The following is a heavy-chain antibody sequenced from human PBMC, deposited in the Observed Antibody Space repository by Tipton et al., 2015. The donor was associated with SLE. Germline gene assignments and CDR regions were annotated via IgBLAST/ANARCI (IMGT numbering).Heavy chain of an antibody. V-gene: IGHV1-18*01. CDR1: GYTFTNFD. J-gene: IGHJ4*02. CDR2: ISTKNGDT. Sequence: QLVQSGAEVVKPGASVKVSCKASGYTFTNFDISWVRQAPGQGLEWMGWISTKNGDTKYAQRFQGRVSMTTDTSTSTTYMALRSPRSDDTAIYYCARECSGTGCLDYWGQGTLVTVSS. CDR3: ARECSGTGCLDY. D-gene: IGHD3-10*02.